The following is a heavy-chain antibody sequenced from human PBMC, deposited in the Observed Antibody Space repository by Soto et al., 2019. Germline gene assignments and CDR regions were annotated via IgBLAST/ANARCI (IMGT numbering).Heavy chain of an antibody. CDR1: GFTFSSFA. V-gene: IGHV3-23*01. J-gene: IGHJ4*02. CDR2: ITNSGDDA. CDR3: ARGSESWCSCDSCYPFDR. Sequence: VQLLESGGDLVQPGRSLRLSCAAAGFTFSSFAMTWVRQAPGRGLECVSVITNSGDDAHYISSVKGCFTSSRDNSKNTLFLQMDWRRVEDTAVYYCARGSESWCSCDSCYPFDRGGQGTLVTVSS. D-gene: IGHD2-8*01.